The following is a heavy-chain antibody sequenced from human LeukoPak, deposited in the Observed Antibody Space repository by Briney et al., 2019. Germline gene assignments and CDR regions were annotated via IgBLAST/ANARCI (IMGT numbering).Heavy chain of an antibody. CDR2: ISYDGSNK. CDR1: GFTLSSYG. V-gene: IGHV3-30*18. CDR3: AKDPGPQQLTLDY. J-gene: IGHJ4*02. Sequence: GGSLRLSCAASGFTLSSYGMHWVRQAPGKGLEWVAVISYDGSNKYYADSVKGRFTISRDNSKNTLYLQMNSLRAEDTAVYYCAKDPGPQQLTLDYWGQGTLVTVSS. D-gene: IGHD6-13*01.